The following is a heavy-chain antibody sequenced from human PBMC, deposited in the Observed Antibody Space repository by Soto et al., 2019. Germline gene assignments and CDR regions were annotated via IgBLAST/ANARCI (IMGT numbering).Heavy chain of an antibody. D-gene: IGHD4-4*01. Sequence: GSGPTLVNPTQTLTLTCTFSGFSFSTSGVGVGWIRQPPGKALEWLALIYWDDDKRYIPSLKSRPTIPKHTYNNQVVLTTTTTDPVDTATYYCAHRHPPVSTVTSGPFNWFDPWGQGTLVTVSS. CDR3: AHRHPPVSTVTSGPFNWFDP. V-gene: IGHV2-5*02. CDR2: IYWDDDK. J-gene: IGHJ5*02. CDR1: GFSFSTSGVG.